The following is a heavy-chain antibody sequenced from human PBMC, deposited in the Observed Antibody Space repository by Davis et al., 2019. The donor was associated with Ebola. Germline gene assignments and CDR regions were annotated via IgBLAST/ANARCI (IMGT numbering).Heavy chain of an antibody. J-gene: IGHJ4*02. CDR3: ARDAPTIFGVAYY. CDR2: IRTTSEGG. CDR1: GFTFSYYP. Sequence: GESLKISCSASGFTFSYYPMNWVRQAPGKGLEWISNIRTTSEGGMTYADSVKGRFTISRDDARDSLSLQMTSLRDEDTAVYFCARDAPTIFGVAYYWGLGTLVTVSS. D-gene: IGHD3-3*01. V-gene: IGHV3-48*02.